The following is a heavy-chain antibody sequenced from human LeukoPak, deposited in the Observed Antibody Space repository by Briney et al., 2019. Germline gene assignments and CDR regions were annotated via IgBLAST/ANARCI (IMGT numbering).Heavy chain of an antibody. D-gene: IGHD4-11*01. CDR3: AKARAKDRATVSDFRKSYYYYGMDV. CDR1: GFTSSSYG. CDR2: ISYDGSNK. Sequence: PGGSLRLSCAASGFTSSSYGMHWVRQAPGKGLEWVAVISYDGSNKYYADSVKGRFTISRDNSKNTLYLQMNSLRAEDTAVYYCAKARAKDRATVSDFRKSYYYYGMDVWGQGTTVTVSS. V-gene: IGHV3-30*18. J-gene: IGHJ6*02.